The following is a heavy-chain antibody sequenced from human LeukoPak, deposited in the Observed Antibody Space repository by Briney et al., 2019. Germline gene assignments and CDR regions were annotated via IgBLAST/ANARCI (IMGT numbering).Heavy chain of an antibody. V-gene: IGHV1-3*01. Sequence: ASVKVSCKASGYTFTSYAMHWVRQAPGQRLEWMGWINAGNGNTKYSQKFQGRVTITRDTSASTAYMELSSLRSEDTAVYYCARIGITMVRGVMNWFDPWGPGNPGHRLL. D-gene: IGHD3-10*01. CDR2: INAGNGNT. J-gene: IGHJ5*02. CDR3: ARIGITMVRGVMNWFDP. CDR1: GYTFTSYA.